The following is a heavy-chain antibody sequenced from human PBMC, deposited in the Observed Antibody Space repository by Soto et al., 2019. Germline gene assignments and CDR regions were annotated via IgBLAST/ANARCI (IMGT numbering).Heavy chain of an antibody. CDR1: GYTFTGYY. CDR3: AREDSSRWYGPYYGMDV. V-gene: IGHV1-2*04. D-gene: IGHD6-13*01. Sequence: QVQLVQSGAEVKKPGASVKVSCKASGYTFTGYYMHWVRQAPGQGLEWMGWINPNSGGTNYAQKFQGWVTMTRDTYISTAYMELSRLRSDDTAVYYCAREDSSRWYGPYYGMDVWGQGTTVTVSS. J-gene: IGHJ6*02. CDR2: INPNSGGT.